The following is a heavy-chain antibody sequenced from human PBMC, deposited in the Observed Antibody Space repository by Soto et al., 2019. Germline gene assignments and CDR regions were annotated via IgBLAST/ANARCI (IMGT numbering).Heavy chain of an antibody. V-gene: IGHV3-21*01. D-gene: IGHD2-2*01. Sequence: VQLVESGGGLVQPGGSLRLSCAASGFTFSSYSMNWVRQAPGKGLEWVSSISSSSSYIYYADSVKGRFTISRDNAKNSLYLQMNSLRAEDTAVYYCARDVDCSSTSCYSGTGYYYYMDVWGKGTTVTVSS. CDR2: ISSSSSYI. J-gene: IGHJ6*03. CDR1: GFTFSSYS. CDR3: ARDVDCSSTSCYSGTGYYYYMDV.